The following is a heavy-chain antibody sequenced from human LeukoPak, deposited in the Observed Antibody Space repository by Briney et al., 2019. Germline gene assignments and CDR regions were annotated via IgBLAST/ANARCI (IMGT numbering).Heavy chain of an antibody. Sequence: SETLSLTCTVSGGSISSYYWSWIRQPPGKALEWIGYSYYSGSTNYNPSLKSRVTISVDTSKNQFSLKLSSVTAADTAVYYCARHGLYDYSNYVFDYWGQGTLVTVSS. V-gene: IGHV4-59*08. D-gene: IGHD4-11*01. J-gene: IGHJ4*02. CDR2: SYYSGST. CDR1: GGSISSYY. CDR3: ARHGLYDYSNYVFDY.